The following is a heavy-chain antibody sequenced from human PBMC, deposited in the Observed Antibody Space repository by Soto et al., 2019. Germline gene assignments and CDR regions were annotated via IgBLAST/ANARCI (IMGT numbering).Heavy chain of an antibody. CDR2: IYYRGST. D-gene: IGHD2-8*01. V-gene: IGHV4-59*01. Sequence: PSETLSLTCTVSGGSISSYYWSWIRQPPGKGLEWIGYIYYRGSTNYNPSLKSRVTISVDTSKNQFSLKLSSVTAADTAVYYCARVGAAAPNGMGVNYAFDIWGQGTMVTVSS. J-gene: IGHJ3*02. CDR1: GGSISSYY. CDR3: ARVGAAAPNGMGVNYAFDI.